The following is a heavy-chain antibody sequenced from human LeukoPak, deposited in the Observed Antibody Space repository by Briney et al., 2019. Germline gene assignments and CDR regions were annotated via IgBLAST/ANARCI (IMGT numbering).Heavy chain of an antibody. Sequence: ASVKASCKASGYTLTGYYMHWVRQAPGQGLEWMGWINPNSGGTNYAQKFQGRVTMTRDTSISTAYMELSRLRSDDTAVYYCARRVPAGIGAFDIWGQGTKVTVSS. V-gene: IGHV1-2*02. CDR2: INPNSGGT. CDR1: GYTLTGYY. D-gene: IGHD2-2*02. J-gene: IGHJ3*02. CDR3: ARRVPAGIGAFDI.